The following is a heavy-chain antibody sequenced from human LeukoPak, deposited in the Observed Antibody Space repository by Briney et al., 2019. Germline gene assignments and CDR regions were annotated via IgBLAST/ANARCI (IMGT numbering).Heavy chain of an antibody. D-gene: IGHD3-10*01. CDR1: GFTFSSYS. CDR2: ISSSSSYI. CDR3: ALLWFGELLP. V-gene: IGHV3-21*01. Sequence: GGSLRLSCAASGFTFSSYSMNWVRQAPGKGLEWVSSISSSSSYIYYADSVKGRFTISRDNAKSSLYLQMNSLRAEDTAVYYCALLWFGELLPWGQGTLVTVSS. J-gene: IGHJ5*02.